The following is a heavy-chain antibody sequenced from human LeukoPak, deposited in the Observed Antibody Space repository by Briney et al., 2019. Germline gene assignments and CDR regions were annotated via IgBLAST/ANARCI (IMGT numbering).Heavy chain of an antibody. Sequence: GGSLRLSCAASGFTFSSYSMNWVRQPPGKGLEWVSSISSSNSYIYSADSVKGRFTISRDNAKNSLYLHMNSLRAEDTAVYYCARGTYGDYSFDFWGQGTLVTVSS. J-gene: IGHJ4*02. CDR2: ISSSNSYI. V-gene: IGHV3-21*01. D-gene: IGHD4-17*01. CDR1: GFTFSSYS. CDR3: ARGTYGDYSFDF.